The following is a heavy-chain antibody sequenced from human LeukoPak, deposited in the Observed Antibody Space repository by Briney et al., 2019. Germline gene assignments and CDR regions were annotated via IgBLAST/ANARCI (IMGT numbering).Heavy chain of an antibody. V-gene: IGHV4-34*01. CDR2: INHSGST. CDR1: GGSFSGYY. D-gene: IGHD3-10*01. CDR3: ARGDRGVRGVINYDY. J-gene: IGHJ4*02. Sequence: PSETLSLTCAVYGGSFSGYYWSWIRQPPGKGLEWIGEINHSGSTNYNPSLKSRVTISVDTSKNQFSLKLSSVTAADTAVYYCARGDRGVRGVINYDYWGQGTLVTVSS.